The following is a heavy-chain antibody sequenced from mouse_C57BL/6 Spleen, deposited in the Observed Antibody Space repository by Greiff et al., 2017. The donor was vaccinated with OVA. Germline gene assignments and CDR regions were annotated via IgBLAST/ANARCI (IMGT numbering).Heavy chain of an antibody. V-gene: IGHV5-9-1*02. Sequence: EVKVEESGEGLVKPGGSLKLSCAASGFTFSSYAMSWVRQTPEKRLEWVAYISSGGDYIYYADTVKGRFTISRDNARNTLYLQMSSLKSEDTAMYYCTRDLGYDYDGYFDVWGTGTTVTVSS. J-gene: IGHJ1*03. CDR1: GFTFSSYA. CDR3: TRDLGYDYDGYFDV. CDR2: ISSGGDYI. D-gene: IGHD2-4*01.